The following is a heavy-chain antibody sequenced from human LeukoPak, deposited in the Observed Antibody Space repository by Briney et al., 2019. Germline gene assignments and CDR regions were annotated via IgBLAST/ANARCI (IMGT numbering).Heavy chain of an antibody. V-gene: IGHV3-23*01. J-gene: IGHJ2*01. D-gene: IGHD3-10*01. CDR2: ISDSGGST. CDR3: AKDRRISPYWYFEI. Sequence: GGSLRLSCAASGFTVSSNYMNWVRQAPGKGLEWVSGISDSGGSTYYADSVKGRFTISRDNSKNTLYLQVNSLRAEDTAVYYCAKDRRISPYWYFEIWGRGTLVTASS. CDR1: GFTVSSNY.